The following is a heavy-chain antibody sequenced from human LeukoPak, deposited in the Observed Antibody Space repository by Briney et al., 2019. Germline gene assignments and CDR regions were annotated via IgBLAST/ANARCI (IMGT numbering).Heavy chain of an antibody. V-gene: IGHV3-53*04. D-gene: IGHD3-3*01. CDR1: GFTVSSNY. Sequence: GGSLRLSCAASGFTVSSNYMSWVRQAPGKGLEWVSVIYSGGRIYYADSVKGRFTISRRNSENTLYLQMNSLRAEDTAVYYCARGDFWSGYYTGLYWGQGTLVTVSS. J-gene: IGHJ4*02. CDR2: IYSGGRI. CDR3: ARGDFWSGYYTGLY.